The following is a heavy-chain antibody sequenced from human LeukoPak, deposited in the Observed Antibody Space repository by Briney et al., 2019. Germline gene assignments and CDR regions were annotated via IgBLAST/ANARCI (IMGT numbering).Heavy chain of an antibody. Sequence: GGSLRLSCAAPGFTFTAYLIHWVRQAPGKGLEWVAVMSSDGNAMFYADSVKGRFTISRDNSKNTLYLQMNSLRAEDTAVYYCVRESEYYFDHSASFDYWGQGTLVTVSS. J-gene: IGHJ4*02. D-gene: IGHD3-22*01. CDR3: VRESEYYFDHSASFDY. CDR2: MSSDGNAM. CDR1: GFTFTAYL. V-gene: IGHV3-30-3*01.